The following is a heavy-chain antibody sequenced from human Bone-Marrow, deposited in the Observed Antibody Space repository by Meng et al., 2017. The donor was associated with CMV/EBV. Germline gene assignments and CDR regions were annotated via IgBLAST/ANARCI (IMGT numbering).Heavy chain of an antibody. CDR2: INPSGGST. Sequence: ASVKVSCKASGYTFTSYYMHWVRQAPGQGLEWMGIINPSGGSTSYAQKFQGRVTMTRDTSTSTVYMELSSLRSEDTAVYYCARFRPAAIRAGENGMDVWGQGTTVTVSS. D-gene: IGHD2-2*02. CDR3: ARFRPAAIRAGENGMDV. V-gene: IGHV1-46*01. CDR1: GYTFTSYY. J-gene: IGHJ6*01.